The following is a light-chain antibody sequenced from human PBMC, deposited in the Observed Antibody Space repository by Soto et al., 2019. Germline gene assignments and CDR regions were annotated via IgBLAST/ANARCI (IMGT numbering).Light chain of an antibody. Sequence: DIQMTQSPSSLSASVGDRVTITCRASQSISSYLNWYQQKPGKAPKLLIYAASSLQSGVPSRFSGSGSGTDFTLTISSPQPEDFATYYCQQRNTLGPGTKVDIK. CDR3: QQRNT. J-gene: IGKJ3*01. CDR2: AAS. V-gene: IGKV1-39*01. CDR1: QSISSY.